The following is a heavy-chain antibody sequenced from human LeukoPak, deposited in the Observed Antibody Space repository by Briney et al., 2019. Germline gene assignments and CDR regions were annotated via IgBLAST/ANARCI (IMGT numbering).Heavy chain of an antibody. V-gene: IGHV3-33*01. CDR1: GFTFSSYG. CDR2: IWYDGSNK. CDR3: ARESRGYDILTGKYHRGYYSYYMDV. D-gene: IGHD3-9*01. J-gene: IGHJ6*03. Sequence: GGSLRLSCAASGFTFSSYGMHWVRQAPGKGLEWVAFIWYDGSNKYEADSVKGRFTISRDNAKNSLYLQMNSLRVEDTAVYYCARESRGYDILTGKYHRGYYSYYMDVWGKGTTVIVSS.